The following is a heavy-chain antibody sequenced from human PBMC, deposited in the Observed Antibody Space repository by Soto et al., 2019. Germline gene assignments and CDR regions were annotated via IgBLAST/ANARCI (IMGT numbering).Heavy chain of an antibody. Sequence: QVQLQQWGGGLLKPSETLSLTCAVYSGTFSGYYWSWIRQPPGKGLEWIGEINHSGSTNYNPSLKSRLTISVDTSKNQFSLKLSSVTAADTAVYYCARAYYYGSGSYSYYYGMDVWGQGTTVTVSS. J-gene: IGHJ6*02. D-gene: IGHD3-10*01. CDR1: SGTFSGYY. CDR3: ARAYYYGSGSYSYYYGMDV. CDR2: INHSGST. V-gene: IGHV4-34*01.